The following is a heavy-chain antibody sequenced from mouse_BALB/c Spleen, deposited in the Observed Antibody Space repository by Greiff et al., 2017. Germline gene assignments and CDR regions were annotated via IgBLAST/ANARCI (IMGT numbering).Heavy chain of an antibody. J-gene: IGHJ3*01. V-gene: IGHV5-17*02. CDR3: ARFGFAY. CDR2: ISSGSSTI. CDR1: GFPFSSFG. Sequence: EVKLVESGGGLFRPGGSRKLSCAASGFPFSSFGMHWVRQAPEKGLEGVAYISSGSSTIYYADTVKGRFTISRDNPKNTLFLQMTSLRSEDTAMYYCARFGFAYWGQGTLVTVSA.